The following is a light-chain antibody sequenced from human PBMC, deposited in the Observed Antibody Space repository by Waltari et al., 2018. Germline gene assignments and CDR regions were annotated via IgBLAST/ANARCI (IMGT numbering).Light chain of an antibody. CDR1: QCFSNN. CDR3: QQYSNWPPWT. CDR2: DAS. Sequence: EVVMTQSPVTLSVSPGERATLTCRASQCFSNNLAWYQHKPGQAPRLVMYDASTRASGLPARFSGTGSGREFTLTINSLQSEDVAIYYCQQYSNWPPWTFGQGTTVEIK. J-gene: IGKJ1*01. V-gene: IGKV3-15*01.